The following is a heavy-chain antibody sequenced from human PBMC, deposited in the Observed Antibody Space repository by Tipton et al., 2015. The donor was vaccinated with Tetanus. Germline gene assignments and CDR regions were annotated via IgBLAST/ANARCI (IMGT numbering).Heavy chain of an antibody. CDR2: VYFTGST. V-gene: IGHV4-59*02. CDR1: GGSVSYNY. CDR3: TRSFVRGILRLGYFED. D-gene: IGHD3-10*01. J-gene: IGHJ4*02. Sequence: TLSLTCNVSGGSVSYNYWGWIRQPPGKGLEWIGSVYFTGSTNYNSSLESRVTISVDVSKNQFSLTLSSVTAADTAVYYCTRSFVRGILRLGYFEDWGQGTLVTVSS.